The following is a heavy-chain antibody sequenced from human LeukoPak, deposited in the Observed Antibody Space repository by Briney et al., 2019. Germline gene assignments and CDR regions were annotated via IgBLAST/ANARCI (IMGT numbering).Heavy chain of an antibody. CDR3: AREPGLLWFGEVTHYFDY. D-gene: IGHD3-10*01. CDR1: GGSISSYY. J-gene: IGHJ4*02. V-gene: IGHV4-59*12. CDR2: IYYSGST. Sequence: SETLSLTCTVSGGSISSYYWSWIRQPPGKGLEWIGYIYYSGSTNYNPSLKSRVTISVDTSKNQFSLKLSSVTAADTAVYYCAREPGLLWFGEVTHYFDYWGQGTLVTVSS.